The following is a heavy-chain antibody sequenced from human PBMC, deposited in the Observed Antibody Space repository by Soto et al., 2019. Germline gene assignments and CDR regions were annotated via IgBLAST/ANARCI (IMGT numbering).Heavy chain of an antibody. CDR1: GGSVSSYF. D-gene: IGHD3-16*01. Sequence: SETLSLTCTVSGGSVSSYFWSWIRQPPGKGLKWIGYIYYSGETNSNPSLKSRVTMSVDTSKNQFSLRLNSVTAADSAVYYCARGHMGWFDPWGLGTLVTVSS. V-gene: IGHV4-59*02. CDR2: IYYSGET. J-gene: IGHJ5*02. CDR3: ARGHMGWFDP.